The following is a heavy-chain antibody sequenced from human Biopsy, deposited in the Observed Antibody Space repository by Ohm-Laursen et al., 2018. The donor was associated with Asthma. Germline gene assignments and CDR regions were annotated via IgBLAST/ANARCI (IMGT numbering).Heavy chain of an antibody. V-gene: IGHV3-11*01. Sequence: SLRLSCAASGFSFSDYYMTWMRQAPRKGLEWVSSISSSGSTTYPAESVKGRFTISRDNAQKSLFLQMGSLRAEDTAIYYCAKDERLYYGSDSKYMQPVPLGDWGQGTLVIVSA. CDR1: GFSFSDYY. CDR3: AKDERLYYGSDSKYMQPVPLGD. D-gene: IGHD3-10*01. CDR2: ISSSGSTT. J-gene: IGHJ4*02.